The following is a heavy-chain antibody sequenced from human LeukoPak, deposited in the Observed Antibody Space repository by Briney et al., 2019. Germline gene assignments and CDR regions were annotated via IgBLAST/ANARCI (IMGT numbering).Heavy chain of an antibody. J-gene: IGHJ4*02. V-gene: IGHV4-59*01. CDR3: ARARGYSSEYFDS. Sequence: SETLSLTCTVSGGSISRYYWSWIRQPPGKGLEWIGYIYYSGSTNYNPSLKSRVTISVDTSKNQFSLKLSSVTAADTAVYYCARARGYSSEYFDSWGQGTLVTVSS. CDR1: GGSISRYY. CDR2: IYYSGST. D-gene: IGHD5-18*01.